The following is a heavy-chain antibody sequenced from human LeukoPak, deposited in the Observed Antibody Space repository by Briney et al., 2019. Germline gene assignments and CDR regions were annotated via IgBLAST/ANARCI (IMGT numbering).Heavy chain of an antibody. CDR2: IRYGGSEK. J-gene: IGHJ6*03. CDR1: GFTFSRHG. CDR3: AKGSYYCSHNCHHYYHYMDV. Sequence: GGSLRLSCAASGFTFSRHGMHWVRQAPGKGLEWVSFIRYGGSEKYYADSVKGRFTISRDNSENTLFLQMTSLRPEDTAVYYCAKGSYYCSHNCHHYYHYMDVWGKGPTVIVSS. D-gene: IGHD1-20*01. V-gene: IGHV3-30*02.